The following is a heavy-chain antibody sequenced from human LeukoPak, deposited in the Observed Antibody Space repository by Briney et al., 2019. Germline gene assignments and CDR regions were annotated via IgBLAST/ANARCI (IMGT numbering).Heavy chain of an antibody. D-gene: IGHD4-17*01. J-gene: IGHJ4*02. V-gene: IGHV4-59*01. CDR3: ARSYGDYIIFDY. CDR2: IYYSGST. Sequence: SETLSLTCNVSGGSISTYYWSWSRQPPAQGLEWIGYIYYSGSTNYNPSLTSRVTMSIDTSKNQFSLNLSSVTAADTAMYYCARSYGDYIIFDYWGQGAPVSVSS. CDR1: GGSISTYY.